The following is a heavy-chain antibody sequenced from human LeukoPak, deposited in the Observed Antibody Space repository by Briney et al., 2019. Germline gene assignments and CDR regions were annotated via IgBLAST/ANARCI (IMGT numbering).Heavy chain of an antibody. Sequence: PGGSLRLSCAASGFTFSNSGMTWVRQAPGKGLEWVSSISYSSGHIYYADSVKGRFTISRDNAKNSLYLQMNSLRVEDTAVYYCARVGEGYCSGGSCYAGDYWGQGTLVTVSS. J-gene: IGHJ4*02. CDR2: ISYSSGHI. CDR3: ARVGEGYCSGGSCYAGDY. CDR1: GFTFSNSG. V-gene: IGHV3-21*01. D-gene: IGHD2-15*01.